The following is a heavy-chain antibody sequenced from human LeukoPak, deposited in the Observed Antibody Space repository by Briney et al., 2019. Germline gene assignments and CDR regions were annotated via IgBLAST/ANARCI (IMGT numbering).Heavy chain of an antibody. J-gene: IGHJ4*02. V-gene: IGHV3-23*01. Sequence: GGSLRLSCAASGFTFSSYAMSWVRQAPGKGLEWVTAISGSGGSTYYADSVKGRFTISRDNSKNTLYLQMNSLRAEDTAVYYCAKPPFGVVIMTPLDYWGQGTLVTVS. D-gene: IGHD3-3*01. CDR2: ISGSGGST. CDR3: AKPPFGVVIMTPLDY. CDR1: GFTFSSYA.